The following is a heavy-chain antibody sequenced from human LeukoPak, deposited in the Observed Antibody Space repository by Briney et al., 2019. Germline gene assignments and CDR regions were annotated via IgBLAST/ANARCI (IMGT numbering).Heavy chain of an antibody. CDR3: VRTDTTSFGYFDH. CDR2: ISWNSGSI. Sequence: GGSLRLSCAASGFTFDDYAMHWVRQAPGKGLEWVSGISWNSGSIGYADSVRGRFTISRDNVKNSLYLHMNSLRAEDTAVYYCVRTDTTSFGYFDHWGRGTLVTVSS. CDR1: GFTFDDYA. D-gene: IGHD1-26*01. J-gene: IGHJ4*02. V-gene: IGHV3-9*01.